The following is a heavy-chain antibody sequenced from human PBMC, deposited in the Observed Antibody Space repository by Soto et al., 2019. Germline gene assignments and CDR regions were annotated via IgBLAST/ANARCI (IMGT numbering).Heavy chain of an antibody. CDR1: GGSISSSNW. CDR2: IYHSGST. CDR3: ARGVPKPYYDFWSGYSTIDY. D-gene: IGHD3-3*01. Sequence: ETLSLTCAVSGGSISSSNWLRWVRHPPGEVLEWIGEIYHSGSTNYNPSLKSRVTISVDKSKNQFSLKLSSVTAADTAVYYCARGVPKPYYDFWSGYSTIDYWGQGTLVTVSS. V-gene: IGHV4-4*02. J-gene: IGHJ4*02.